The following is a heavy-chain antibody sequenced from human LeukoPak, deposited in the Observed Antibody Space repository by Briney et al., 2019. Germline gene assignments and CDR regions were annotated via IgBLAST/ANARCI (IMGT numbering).Heavy chain of an antibody. J-gene: IGHJ4*02. Sequence: SETLSLTCAVYGGSFSGYYWSWIRQPPGKGLEWIGEINHSGSTNYNPSLKSRVTISVDTSKNQFSLKLSSVTAANTAVYYCARGRGYSSSNWGQGTLVTVSS. CDR1: GGSFSGYY. D-gene: IGHD6-13*01. V-gene: IGHV4-34*01. CDR3: ARGRGYSSSN. CDR2: INHSGST.